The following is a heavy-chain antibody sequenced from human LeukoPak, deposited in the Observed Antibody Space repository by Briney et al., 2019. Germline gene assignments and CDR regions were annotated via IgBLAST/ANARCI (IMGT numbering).Heavy chain of an antibody. CDR1: GFTFSSFG. V-gene: IGHV3-30*02. J-gene: IGHJ4*02. D-gene: IGHD6-13*01. CDR2: IQTDGSDK. CDR3: AKELGTAVVGQRVDH. Sequence: QPGGSLRLSCAGSGFTFSSFGMHWVRQAPGKGLEWVIFIQTDGSDKYYADSVKGRFTVSRDNSKNTLYLQMNSLRPEDTAVYYCAKELGTAVVGQRVDHWGQGTLVTVSS.